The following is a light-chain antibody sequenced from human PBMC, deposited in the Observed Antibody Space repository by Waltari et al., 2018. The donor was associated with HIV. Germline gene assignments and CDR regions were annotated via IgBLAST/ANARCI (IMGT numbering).Light chain of an antibody. CDR1: QSVSSSY. CDR3: QHYATSRTWT. J-gene: IGKJ1*01. Sequence: EIVLTQSPGTLSLSPGERATLSCRASQSVSSSYLAWYQQKPGQAPRLLNYGASSRATGIPDRFSGSGSGTDFTLTISRLEPEDFAMYYCQHYATSRTWTFGQGTKVEIK. V-gene: IGKV3-20*01. CDR2: GAS.